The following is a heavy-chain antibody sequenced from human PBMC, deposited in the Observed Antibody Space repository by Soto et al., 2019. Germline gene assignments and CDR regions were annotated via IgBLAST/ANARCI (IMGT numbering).Heavy chain of an antibody. D-gene: IGHD5-18*01. J-gene: IGHJ4*02. Sequence: SETLSLTCTVSGGSISTSSYYWGWIRQPPGKGLEWIAYIYYSGSTYYNPSLKSRVTISVDTSKNQFSLKLSSVTAADTAVYYCARAFRNPRGYSYGLDYWGQGTLVTVSS. V-gene: IGHV4-39*01. CDR3: ARAFRNPRGYSYGLDY. CDR1: GGSISTSSYY. CDR2: IYYSGST.